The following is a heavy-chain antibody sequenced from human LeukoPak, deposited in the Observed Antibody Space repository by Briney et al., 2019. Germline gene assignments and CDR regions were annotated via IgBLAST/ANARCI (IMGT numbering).Heavy chain of an antibody. Sequence: ASVKVSCKASGYTFTSYYMHWVRQAPGQGLESMGIMNPSGRSTSYAQKFQGRVTMTRDTSTSTVYMELSSMRSEDTAVYYCARWDDSSGYYYAPLFDYWGQGTLVTVSS. V-gene: IGHV1-46*01. D-gene: IGHD3-22*01. CDR3: ARWDDSSGYYYAPLFDY. J-gene: IGHJ4*02. CDR1: GYTFTSYY. CDR2: MNPSGRST.